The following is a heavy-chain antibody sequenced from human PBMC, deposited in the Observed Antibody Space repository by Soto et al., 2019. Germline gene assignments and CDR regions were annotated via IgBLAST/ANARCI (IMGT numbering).Heavy chain of an antibody. J-gene: IGHJ5*02. CDR2: IYPGDSDT. V-gene: IGHV5-51*01. Sequence: TGESLKISCKGSGYSFTSYWIGWVRQMPGKGLEWMGIIYPGDSDTRYSPSFQGQVTISADKSISTAYLQWSSLKASDTAMYYCARRRANSSGWLGDNWFDPWGQGTLVTVSS. D-gene: IGHD6-19*01. CDR3: ARRRANSSGWLGDNWFDP. CDR1: GYSFTSYW.